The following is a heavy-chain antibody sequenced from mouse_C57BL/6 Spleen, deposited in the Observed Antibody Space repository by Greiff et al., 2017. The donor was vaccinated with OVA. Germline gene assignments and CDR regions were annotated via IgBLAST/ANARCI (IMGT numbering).Heavy chain of an antibody. CDR1: GFTFSDYG. V-gene: IGHV5-17*01. Sequence: EVKLMESGGGLVKPGGSLKLSCAASGFTFSDYGMHWVRQAPEKGLEWVAYISSGSSTIYYADTVKGRFTISRDNAKNTLFLQMTSLSSEDTAMDYCARRKLFFDYWGQGTTLTVSA. CDR3: ARRKLFFDY. CDR2: ISSGSSTI. J-gene: IGHJ2*01.